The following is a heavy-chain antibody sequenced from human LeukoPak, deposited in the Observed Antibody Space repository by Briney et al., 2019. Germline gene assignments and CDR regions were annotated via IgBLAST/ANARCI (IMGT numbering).Heavy chain of an antibody. V-gene: IGHV3-23*01. CDR1: GFTFSSYA. D-gene: IGHD6-19*01. CDR2: ISGSDGST. CDR3: AKPRGEEWLVGLYDAFDI. Sequence: GGSLRLSCAASGFTFSSYAMSWVRQAPGKGLEWVSVISGSDGSTYYADSVRGRFTISRDNSKNTLYLQMNSLRAEDTAVFYCAKPRGEEWLVGLYDAFDIWGQGTMVTVSS. J-gene: IGHJ3*02.